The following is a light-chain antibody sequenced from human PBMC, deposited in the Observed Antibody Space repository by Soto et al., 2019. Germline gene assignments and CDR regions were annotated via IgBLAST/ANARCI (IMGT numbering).Light chain of an antibody. J-gene: IGLJ1*01. V-gene: IGLV2-14*03. CDR2: DVI. CDR3: SSYTSSGTYV. Sequence: QSVLTQSASVSGFPGQSITISCAGTSSDVGGYNYVSWYQQHPGKAPKLMIYDVINRPSGVSDRFSGSKSGNSASLTISGLQAQDEADYYCSSYTSSGTYVFGTGTKVTVL. CDR1: SSDVGGYNY.